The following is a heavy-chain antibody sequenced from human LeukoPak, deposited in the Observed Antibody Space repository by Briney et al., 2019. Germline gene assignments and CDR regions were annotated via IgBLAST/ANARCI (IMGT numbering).Heavy chain of an antibody. Sequence: PGGSLRLSCAASGFTFSAYWMTWVRQAPGKGLEWVANIKTDGGETYYLDSVKGRFTISTDNAKNSLYLQMNSLRAEDTAVYYCARHLYGGDYWGQGTLVTVSS. CDR3: ARHLYGGDY. J-gene: IGHJ4*02. V-gene: IGHV3-7*02. CDR2: IKTDGGET. D-gene: IGHD4-17*01. CDR1: GFTFSAYW.